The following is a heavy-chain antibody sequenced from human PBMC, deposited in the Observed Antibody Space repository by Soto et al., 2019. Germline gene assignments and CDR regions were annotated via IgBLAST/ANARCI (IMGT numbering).Heavy chain of an antibody. CDR1: GFTFSSYD. V-gene: IGHV3-64*01. D-gene: IGHD1-7*01. CDR2: ISSNGGTT. CDR3: VRRVSGNYDY. J-gene: IGHJ4*02. Sequence: EVQLAESGGGMVQPGGSLRLSCVASGFTFSSYDMHWVRQAPGKGLEYVSSISSNGGTTYYGNSVKGRFTISRDNYKNTLYLQLSSLRAEDMAVYYCVRRVSGNYDYWGQGSLVNVSS.